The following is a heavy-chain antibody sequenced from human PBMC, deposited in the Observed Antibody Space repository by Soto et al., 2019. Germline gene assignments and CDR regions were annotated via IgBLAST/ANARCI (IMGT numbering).Heavy chain of an antibody. CDR3: ARERGVGYNRAPLNYGMGV. D-gene: IGHD6-25*01. V-gene: IGHV3-33*01. CDR2: VWYDGSKK. CDR1: GFTFSRYG. J-gene: IGHJ6*02. Sequence: QVQLVESGGGVVQPGRSLRLSCAASGFTFSRYGMHWVRQAPGKGLEWVAVVWYDGSKKHYADSVKGRFTITRDDSKNTLYVQMNSLRAEDTVLYYCARERGVGYNRAPLNYGMGVWGQGTTVTVAS.